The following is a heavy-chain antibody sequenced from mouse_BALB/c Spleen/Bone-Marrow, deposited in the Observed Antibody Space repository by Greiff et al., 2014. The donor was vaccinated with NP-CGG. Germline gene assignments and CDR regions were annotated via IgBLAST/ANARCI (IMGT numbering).Heavy chain of an antibody. CDR1: GFTFSTYG. CDR3: TRRGRYDERGDMGY. J-gene: IGHJ4*01. V-gene: IGHV5-6*01. D-gene: IGHD2-14*01. CDR2: INSGGSYT. Sequence: VQLQQPGGDLVKPGGSLKLSCAASGFTFSTYGMSWVRQTPDKRLEWVATINSGGSYTYYPDSVKGRFTVSRDNAKNTLYLQMSSLKSEDTAMYYCTRRGRYDERGDMGYWGQGTSVTVSS.